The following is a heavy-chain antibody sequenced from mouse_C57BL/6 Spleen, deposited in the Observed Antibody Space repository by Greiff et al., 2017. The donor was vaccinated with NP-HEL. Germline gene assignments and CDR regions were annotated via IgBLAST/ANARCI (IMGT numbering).Heavy chain of an antibody. J-gene: IGHJ4*01. V-gene: IGHV1-82*01. CDR3: ARGVTTVVNAMDY. Sequence: LQQSGPELVKPGASVKISCKASGYAFSSSWMNWVKQRPGKGLEWIGRIYPGDGDTNYNGKFKGKATLTADKSSSTAYMQLSSLTSEDSAVYFCARGVTTVVNAMDYWGQGTSVTVSS. CDR2: IYPGDGDT. CDR1: GYAFSSSW. D-gene: IGHD1-1*01.